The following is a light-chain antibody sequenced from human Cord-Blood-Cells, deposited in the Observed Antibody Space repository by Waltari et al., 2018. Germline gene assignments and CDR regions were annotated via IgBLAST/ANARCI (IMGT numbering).Light chain of an antibody. Sequence: QSALTQPASVSGSPGQSITISCTGTSSHVGGYNYVPWYQQHPGKAPKRMIYEVSNRPSGVSNRFSGSKSGNTASLTISGLQAEDEADYYCSSYTSSSTYVFGTGTKVTVL. J-gene: IGLJ1*01. CDR3: SSYTSSSTYV. CDR2: EVS. V-gene: IGLV2-14*01. CDR1: SSHVGGYNY.